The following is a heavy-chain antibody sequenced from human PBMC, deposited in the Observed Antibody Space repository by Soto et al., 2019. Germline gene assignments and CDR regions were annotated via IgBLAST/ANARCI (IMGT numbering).Heavy chain of an antibody. J-gene: IGHJ5*02. V-gene: IGHV4-31*03. Sequence: PSETLSLTCTVSGGSFSPNYRSWIRQYPGKGLEWIGSIHYSGTIYYNPSLRSRATMSVDTSNFQFSLKLSSVTAADTAVYYCARAGGYDSSGYGRARLDPWGQGTLVTVSS. CDR1: GGSFSPNY. CDR3: ARAGGYDSSGYGRARLDP. CDR2: IHYSGTI. D-gene: IGHD3-22*01.